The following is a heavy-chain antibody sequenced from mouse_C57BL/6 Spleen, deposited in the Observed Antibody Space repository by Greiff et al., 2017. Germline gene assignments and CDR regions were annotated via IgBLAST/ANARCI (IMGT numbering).Heavy chain of an antibody. CDR2: FYPGSGSI. D-gene: IGHD6-5*01. CDR1: GYTFTEYT. V-gene: IGHV1-62-2*01. CDR3: ARHEEEESPYDYYARDY. J-gene: IGHJ4*01. Sequence: QVQLQQSGAELVKPGASVKLSCKASGYTFTEYTIHWVKQRSGQGLEWIGWFYPGSGSIKYNEKFKDKATLTADKSSSTVYMELSRLTSEDSAVYFCARHEEEESPYDYYARDYWGQGTSVTVSS.